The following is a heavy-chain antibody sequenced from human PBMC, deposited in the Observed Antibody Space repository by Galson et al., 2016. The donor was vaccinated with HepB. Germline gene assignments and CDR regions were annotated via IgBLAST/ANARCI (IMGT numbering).Heavy chain of an antibody. Sequence: SLRLSCAASGFTFNTYAMTWVRQAPGKGLEWVAVVSSEGYDQYYADSVKGRFTISRDNSKDTVSLQMNSLRTDDTAVYYCVRGSAWPGWAVVDFWGQGTLVTVSS. CDR3: VRGSAWPGWAVVDF. CDR2: VSSEGYDQ. J-gene: IGHJ4*02. D-gene: IGHD2-21*01. V-gene: IGHV3-30*03. CDR1: GFTFNTYA.